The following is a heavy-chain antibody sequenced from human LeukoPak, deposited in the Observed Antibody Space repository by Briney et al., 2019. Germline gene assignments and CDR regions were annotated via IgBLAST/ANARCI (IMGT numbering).Heavy chain of an antibody. J-gene: IGHJ5*02. CDR2: ISAYNGNT. CDR1: GYTFTSYG. V-gene: IGHV1-18*01. Sequence: ASVKVSCKASGYTFTSYGISWVRQAPGQGLEWMGWISAYNGNTNYAQKLQGRVAMTTDTSTSTAYMELRSLRSDDTAVYYCAREGSSSWYTRDYNWFDPWGQGTLVTVSS. CDR3: AREGSSSWYTRDYNWFDP. D-gene: IGHD6-13*01.